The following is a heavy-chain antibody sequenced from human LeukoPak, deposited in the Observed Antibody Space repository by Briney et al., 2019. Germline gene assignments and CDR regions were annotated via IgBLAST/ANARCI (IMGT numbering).Heavy chain of an antibody. CDR1: GFTFDDYA. CDR3: SPEAFDF. Sequence: PGGSLRLSCAASGFTFDDYAMHWVRQAPGKGLEWVSRINSDGTSTSYADSVKGRFSILRDNAKNTLYLQMNSLRAEDTAVYYCSPEAFDFWGRGTLVTVSS. CDR2: INSDGTST. V-gene: IGHV3-74*01. J-gene: IGHJ4*02.